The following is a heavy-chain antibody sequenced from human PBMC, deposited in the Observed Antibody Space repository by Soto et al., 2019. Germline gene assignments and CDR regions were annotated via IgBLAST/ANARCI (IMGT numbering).Heavy chain of an antibody. CDR1: GGTFSSYA. J-gene: IGHJ6*02. D-gene: IGHD2-2*01. V-gene: IGHV1-69*06. CDR2: IIPIVGTA. CDR3: ESEHGMTRYCSSTSCYGYYYYGMDV. Sequence: VQLVQSGAEVKKPGSSVKVSCKASGGTFSSYAISWVRQAPGQGLEWMGGIIPIVGTANYAQKFQGRVTIPSDKSTRTDYRELSSLRAEAPAVYYCESEHGMTRYCSSTSCYGYYYYGMDVWGQGTTVTVSS.